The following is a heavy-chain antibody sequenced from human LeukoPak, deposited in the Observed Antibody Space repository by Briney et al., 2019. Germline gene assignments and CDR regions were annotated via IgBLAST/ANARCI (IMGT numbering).Heavy chain of an antibody. J-gene: IGHJ4*02. V-gene: IGHV1-2*02. Sequence: GASVKVSCKASGYTFTGYDINWVRQVTGQGLEWMGWMNPNSGSTGYAQKFQDRVTMTRDTSISTAYMELSRLRSDDTAVYYCARDFESPYYDILTDYLPQQNGFDYWGQGTLVTVSS. CDR2: MNPNSGST. D-gene: IGHD3-9*01. CDR3: ARDFESPYYDILTDYLPQQNGFDY. CDR1: GYTFTGYD.